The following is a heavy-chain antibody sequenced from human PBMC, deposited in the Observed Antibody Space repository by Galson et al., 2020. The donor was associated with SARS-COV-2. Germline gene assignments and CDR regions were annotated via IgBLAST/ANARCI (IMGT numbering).Heavy chain of an antibody. CDR1: GYSITNYW. J-gene: IGHJ5*02. V-gene: IGHV5-51*01. Sequence: GESLKISCKVSGYSITNYWIAWVRQMPGKGLEWMGISYLADSDTRYSPSFQGQVTISADKSISTAYLQWSSLKASDTAMYYCATNYYDISGYYWRHWFDPWGQGTLVIVSS. CDR3: ATNYYDISGYYWRHWFDP. CDR2: SYLADSDT. D-gene: IGHD3-22*01.